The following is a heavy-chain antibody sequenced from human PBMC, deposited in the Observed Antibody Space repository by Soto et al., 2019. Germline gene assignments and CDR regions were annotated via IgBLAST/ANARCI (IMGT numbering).Heavy chain of an antibody. CDR1: GGTLSSYA. Sequence: SVKVSCKAPGGTLSSYAISWVRQAPGQGLKWMGGIIPIFGTANYAQKFQGRVTITADESTSTAYMELSSLRSEDTAVYYCAYEQGWPPFDYWGQGTLVTVSS. CDR2: IIPIFGTA. CDR3: AYEQGWPPFDY. V-gene: IGHV1-69*13. J-gene: IGHJ4*02. D-gene: IGHD2-15*01.